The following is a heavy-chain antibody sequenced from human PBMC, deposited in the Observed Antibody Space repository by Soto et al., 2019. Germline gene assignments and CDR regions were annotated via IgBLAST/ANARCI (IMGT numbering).Heavy chain of an antibody. CDR1: GYTFTSYY. CDR2: INPSGGST. Sequence: ASVKLSCKASGYTFTSYYMHWVRQAPGQGLEWMGIINPSGGSTSYAQKFQGRVTMTRVTSTSTVYMELSSLRSEDTAVYYCAGDRDDRMAVWGQGTTVTVSS. CDR3: AGDRDDRMAV. J-gene: IGHJ6*02. V-gene: IGHV1-46*01.